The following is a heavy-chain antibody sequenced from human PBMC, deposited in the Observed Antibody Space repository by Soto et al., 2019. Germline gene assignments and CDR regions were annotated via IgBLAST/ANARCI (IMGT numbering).Heavy chain of an antibody. CDR3: ARMPYSGSYWGYYYGMDV. CDR1: GFSLSTSGMC. V-gene: IGHV2-70*01. CDR2: IDWDDDK. D-gene: IGHD1-26*01. Sequence: SGPTLVNPTQTLTLTCTFSGFSLSTSGMCVSWIRQPPGKALEWLALIDWDDDKYYSTSLKTRLTISKDTSKNQVVLTMTNMDPVDTATSYCARMPYSGSYWGYYYGMDVWGQGTTVTVSS. J-gene: IGHJ6*02.